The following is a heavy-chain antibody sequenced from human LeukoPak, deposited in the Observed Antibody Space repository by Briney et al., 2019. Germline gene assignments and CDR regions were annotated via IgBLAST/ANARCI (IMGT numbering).Heavy chain of an antibody. J-gene: IGHJ5*02. V-gene: IGHV3-9*01. D-gene: IGHD6-13*01. Sequence: GGSLRLSCAASGFTFDDYAMHWVRQAPGKGLEWVSGISWNSGSIGHADSVKGRFTIPRDNAKNSLYLQMNSLRAEDTALYYCAKDKGIAAAGRFDPWGQGTLVTVSS. CDR2: ISWNSGSI. CDR1: GFTFDDYA. CDR3: AKDKGIAAAGRFDP.